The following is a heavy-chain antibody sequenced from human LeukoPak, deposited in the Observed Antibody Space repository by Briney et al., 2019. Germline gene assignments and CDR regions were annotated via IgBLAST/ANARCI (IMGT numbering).Heavy chain of an antibody. J-gene: IGHJ5*02. V-gene: IGHV3-23*01. CDR2: ISGSGGST. CDR3: ARERLEIFGVVPINWFDP. CDR1: GFTFSSYA. D-gene: IGHD3-3*01. Sequence: GGSLRLSCAASGFTFSSYAMSWVRQAPGKGLEWVSAISGSGGSTYYADSVKGRFTISRDNSKNTLYLQMNSLRAEDTAVYYCARERLEIFGVVPINWFDPWGQGTLVTVSS.